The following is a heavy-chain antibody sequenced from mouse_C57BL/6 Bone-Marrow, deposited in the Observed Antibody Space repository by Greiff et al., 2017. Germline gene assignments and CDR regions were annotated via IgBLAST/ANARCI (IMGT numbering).Heavy chain of an antibody. CDR1: GFTFSDYG. Sequence: EVQRVESGGGLVQPGGSLKLSCAASGFTFSDYGMAWVRQAPRKGPEWVAFISNLAYSIYYADTVTGRFTISRENAKNTLYLERSRLRSEDTAMYYCARQLGRGYFDVWGTGTTVTVSS. CDR2: ISNLAYSI. CDR3: ARQLGRGYFDV. D-gene: IGHD4-1*01. V-gene: IGHV5-15*01. J-gene: IGHJ1*03.